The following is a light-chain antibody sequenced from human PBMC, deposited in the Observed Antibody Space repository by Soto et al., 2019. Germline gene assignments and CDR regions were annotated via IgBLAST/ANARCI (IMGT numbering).Light chain of an antibody. J-gene: IGKJ4*01. V-gene: IGKV3-20*01. CDR3: QQYGVTPPNT. CDR2: DTS. CDR1: QSVSSSY. Sequence: EIVLTQSPGTLSLSPGERATLSCRASQSVSSSYLAWYQQTPGQAPRLLVYDTSYRATGVPDRFSGSGSGTDFTLTISSLEPEDSALYCCQQYGVTPPNTFGGGTKVDIK.